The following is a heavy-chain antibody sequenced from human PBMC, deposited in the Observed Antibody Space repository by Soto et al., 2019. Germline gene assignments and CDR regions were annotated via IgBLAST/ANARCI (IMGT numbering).Heavy chain of an antibody. Sequence: EVQLLESGGGLVQPGGSLRLSCAASGFTCSSYAMSWVRQAPGKGLEWVSAISGSGGSTYYADSVKGRFTISRDNSKNTLYLQMNSLRAEDTAVYYCATAARPNYYYGMDVWGQGTTVTVSS. D-gene: IGHD6-6*01. V-gene: IGHV3-23*01. CDR3: ATAARPNYYYGMDV. CDR1: GFTCSSYA. CDR2: ISGSGGST. J-gene: IGHJ6*02.